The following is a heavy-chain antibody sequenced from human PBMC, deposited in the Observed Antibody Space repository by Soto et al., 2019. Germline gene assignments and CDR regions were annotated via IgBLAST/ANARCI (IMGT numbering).Heavy chain of an antibody. J-gene: IGHJ3*02. Sequence: QVQLVQSGAEVKKPGSSVKVSCKASGGTFSSYAISWVRQAPGQGLEWMGGIIPIFGTANYAQKFQGRVTITADKSTSTAYMELSNLRSEDTAVYYCARVCSSTSCYWLRPRAFDIWGQGTMVTISS. V-gene: IGHV1-69*06. CDR3: ARVCSSTSCYWLRPRAFDI. D-gene: IGHD2-2*01. CDR1: GGTFSSYA. CDR2: IIPIFGTA.